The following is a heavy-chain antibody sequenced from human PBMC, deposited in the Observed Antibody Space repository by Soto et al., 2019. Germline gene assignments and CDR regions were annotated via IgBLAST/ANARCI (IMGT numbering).Heavy chain of an antibody. CDR3: ARGPRVLYYYDSSTDY. CDR2: INPSGGST. J-gene: IGHJ4*02. Sequence: GASVTVSCQASGYTFTSYYMHWVRQAPGQGLEWMGIINPSGGSTSYAQKFQGRATMTRDTSTSTVYMELSSLRSEDTAVYYCARGPRVLYYYDSSTDYWGQGTLVTVSS. D-gene: IGHD3-22*01. V-gene: IGHV1-46*01. CDR1: GYTFTSYY.